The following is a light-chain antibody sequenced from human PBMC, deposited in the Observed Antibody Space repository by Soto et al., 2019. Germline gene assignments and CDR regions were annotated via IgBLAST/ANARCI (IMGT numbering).Light chain of an antibody. V-gene: IGLV1-40*01. CDR2: GNX. J-gene: IGLJ2*01. CDR1: SSNIGAGYD. Sequence: QSVLTQPPSVSGAPGQRVTISCTGSSSNIGAGYDVHWYQQLPGTAPNLLIYGNXNRPSGXPXRXSGSKSGTSASLAITGLQAEDEXDYYCQSYDSSLSGLVFGGGTQLTVL. CDR3: QSYDSSLSGLV.